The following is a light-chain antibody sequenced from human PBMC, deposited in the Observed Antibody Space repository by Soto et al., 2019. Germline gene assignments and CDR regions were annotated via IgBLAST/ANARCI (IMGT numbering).Light chain of an antibody. V-gene: IGKV1-27*01. J-gene: IGKJ4*01. CDR3: QKCKVAPFT. Sequence: DIQITQSPSSLSASVGSRVTITCRASQAIGNYLAWYQQQPGKAPKLLIYAASTLQSGVPSRFTGSGSGTDFTLTISSLQPEDAATYYCQKCKVAPFTFGGGTKVDNK. CDR1: QAIGNY. CDR2: AAS.